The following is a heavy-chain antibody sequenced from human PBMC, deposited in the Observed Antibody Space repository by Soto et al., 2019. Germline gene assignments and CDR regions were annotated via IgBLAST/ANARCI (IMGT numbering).Heavy chain of an antibody. V-gene: IGHV3-23*01. Sequence: PGXSLRLAFAASGFTFSSYAMSWFRQAPVKGLQWVSAISGSGGSTYYADSVKGRFTISRDNSKNTLYLQMNSLRAEDTAVYYCAKDFVLRFLGPDYWGQGTLVTVSS. CDR3: AKDFVLRFLGPDY. J-gene: IGHJ4*02. D-gene: IGHD3-3*01. CDR2: ISGSGGST. CDR1: GFTFSSYA.